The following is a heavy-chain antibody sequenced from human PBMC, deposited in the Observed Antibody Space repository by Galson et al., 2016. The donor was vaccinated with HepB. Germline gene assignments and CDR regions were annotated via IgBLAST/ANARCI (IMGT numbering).Heavy chain of an antibody. CDR1: GGSISNNNW. CDR2: IYHTGTT. J-gene: IGHJ4*02. CDR3: ARTEFGIAEPTTSIVGY. Sequence: SETLSLTCAVSGGSISNNNWWSWVRQPPGKGLEWIGEIYHTGTTNYNPSLKNRVTISVDKSKNQFSLKLNSVTAADTAVYYCARTEFGIAEPTTSIVGYWGQGTLVTVTS. V-gene: IGHV4-4*02. D-gene: IGHD1-14*01.